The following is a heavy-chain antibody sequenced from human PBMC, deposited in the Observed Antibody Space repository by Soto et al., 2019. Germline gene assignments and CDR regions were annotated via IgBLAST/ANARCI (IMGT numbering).Heavy chain of an antibody. CDR2: IYPGDSDT. D-gene: IGHD2-2*01. V-gene: IGHV5-51*01. Sequence: RGESLKISCKGSGYSFTSYWIVWVRQMPGKGLEWMGIIYPGDSDTRYSPSFQGQVTISADKSISTAYLQWSSLKASDTAMYYCARLVGYCSSTSCLYYYYYYMDVWGKGTTVTVSS. J-gene: IGHJ6*03. CDR1: GYSFTSYW. CDR3: ARLVGYCSSTSCLYYYYYYMDV.